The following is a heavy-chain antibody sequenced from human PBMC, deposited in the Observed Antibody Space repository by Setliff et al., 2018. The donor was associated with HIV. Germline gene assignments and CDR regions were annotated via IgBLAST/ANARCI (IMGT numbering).Heavy chain of an antibody. CDR1: GGSISNYY. CDR2: IYSSGRT. Sequence: SETLSLTCTVSGGSISNYYWSWIRQPAEKGLEWIGRIYSSGRTNYNPSLKSRVTMSLDTSKNHFSLKLSSVTAADTAVYYCARHSGVASPNWFDPWGQGTLVTVSS. J-gene: IGHJ5*02. V-gene: IGHV4-4*07. D-gene: IGHD3-10*01. CDR3: ARHSGVASPNWFDP.